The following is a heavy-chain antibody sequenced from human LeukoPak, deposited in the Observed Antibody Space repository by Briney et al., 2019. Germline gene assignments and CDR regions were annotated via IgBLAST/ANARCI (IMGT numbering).Heavy chain of an antibody. V-gene: IGHV5-51*01. CDR2: IHPGNSET. CDR3: ARRLSTIAAAAANDY. Sequence: GESLKISCKGSGYSFSSYWIAWVRQMPGEGLEWMGIIHPGNSETTYNPSFQGQVTMSADKSITTAYLQWSSLEAPDTAMYYCARRLSTIAAAAANDYWGQGALVTVSS. J-gene: IGHJ4*02. D-gene: IGHD6-13*01. CDR1: GYSFSSYW.